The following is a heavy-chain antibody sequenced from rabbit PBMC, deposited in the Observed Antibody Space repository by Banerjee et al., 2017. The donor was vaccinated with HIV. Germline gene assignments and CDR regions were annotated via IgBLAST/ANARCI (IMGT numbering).Heavy chain of an antibody. CDR1: SFSFSSTYD. V-gene: IGHV1S40*01. D-gene: IGHD4-1*01. Sequence: QSLEESGGGLVKPGGTLTLTCTASSFSFSSTYDMCWVRQAPGKGLEWIGCIDGTIGAAYYANWASGRFPISKSSSTTVTLQMTSLTAADTATYFCARGAGASGWGADLWGQGTLVTVS. J-gene: IGHJ3*01. CDR3: ARGAGASGWGADL. CDR2: IDGTIGAA.